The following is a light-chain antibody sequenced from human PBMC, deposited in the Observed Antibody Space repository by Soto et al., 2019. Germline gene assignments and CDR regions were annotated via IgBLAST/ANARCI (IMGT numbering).Light chain of an antibody. V-gene: IGLV1-40*01. CDR1: SSNIGAGYD. J-gene: IGLJ3*02. CDR2: ANN. Sequence: QSVLTQPPSVSGAPGQSVPISCTGSSSNIGAGYDVHWYQQLPGTVPKLLMYANNNRPSGVPHRFSGSTSGTSASLAITGLQAEDEADYYCQSYDSSLNWVFGGGTKLTVL. CDR3: QSYDSSLNWV.